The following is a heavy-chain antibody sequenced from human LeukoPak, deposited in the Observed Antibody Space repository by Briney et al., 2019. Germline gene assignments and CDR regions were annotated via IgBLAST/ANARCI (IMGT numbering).Heavy chain of an antibody. Sequence: RPSETLSLTCTVSGGSISSSSYYWGWIRQPPGKGLEWIGSIYYSGSTYYNPSLKSRVTISVDTSKNQFSLKLSSVTAADTAVYYCARKSGGLKDVGTGFDYWGQGTLVTVSS. CDR3: ARKSGGLKDVGTGFDY. CDR2: IYYSGST. J-gene: IGHJ4*02. V-gene: IGHV4-39*07. D-gene: IGHD2-15*01. CDR1: GGSISSSSYY.